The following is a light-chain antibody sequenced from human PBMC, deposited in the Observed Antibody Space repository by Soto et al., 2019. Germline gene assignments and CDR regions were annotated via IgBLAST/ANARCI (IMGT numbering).Light chain of an antibody. CDR1: SSDVGGYIY. CDR3: CSYAGKKTVV. J-gene: IGLJ2*01. CDR2: DVS. Sequence: QSALTQPRSVSGSPGQSVTISCTGTSSDVGGYIYVSWYQQYPAKAPKVMIYDVSRRPSGVPDRFSGSKSGNTASLTISGLRAEDGAVYYCCSYAGKKTVVFGGGTKLPAL. V-gene: IGLV2-11*01.